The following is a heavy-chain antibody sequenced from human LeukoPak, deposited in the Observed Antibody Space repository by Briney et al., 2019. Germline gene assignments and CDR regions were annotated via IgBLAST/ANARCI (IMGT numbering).Heavy chain of an antibody. CDR1: GGSISSGAYY. J-gene: IGHJ4*02. CDR3: ARVSGWTGGFFDY. V-gene: IGHV4-31*03. CDR2: IYYSGST. D-gene: IGHD3/OR15-3a*01. Sequence: SQTLSLTCTVSGGSISSGAYYWSWIRQHPGKGLECIGYIYYSGSTYYNPSPKSRVTISGDTSKNHFSLKLSSVTAADTAVYYCARVSGWTGGFFDYWGQGTLFTVTS.